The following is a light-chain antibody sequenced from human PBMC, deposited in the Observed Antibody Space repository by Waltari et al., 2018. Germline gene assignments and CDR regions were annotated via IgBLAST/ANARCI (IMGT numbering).Light chain of an antibody. CDR3: QQYDSSPLT. V-gene: IGKV3-20*01. Sequence: EIVLTQSPFTLSSSPGERAPLSCRASHSISSSLAWYQQKPGQPPRLLIFGASGRATGIPDRFSGSGSGTEFTLTISRLEPEDFAVYYCQQYDSSPLTFGQGTKVEIK. CDR2: GAS. J-gene: IGKJ1*01. CDR1: HSISSS.